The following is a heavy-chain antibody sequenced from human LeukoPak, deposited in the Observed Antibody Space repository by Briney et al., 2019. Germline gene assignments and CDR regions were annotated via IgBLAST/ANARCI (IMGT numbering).Heavy chain of an antibody. J-gene: IGHJ4*02. V-gene: IGHV4-59*08. D-gene: IGHD4-23*01. CDR1: GGSIGSHY. CDR3: ASTTLDYGGNSYFDY. CDR2: INYSGNT. Sequence: SETLSLTCAISGGSIGSHYWSWIRQPPGKGLEWLGSINYSGNTNYNPSLKSRVTISVDTSKNQFSLKLSSVTAADTAVYYCASTTLDYGGNSYFDYRGQGTLVTVSS.